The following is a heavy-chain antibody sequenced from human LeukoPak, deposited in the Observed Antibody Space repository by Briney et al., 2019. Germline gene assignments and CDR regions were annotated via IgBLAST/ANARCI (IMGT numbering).Heavy chain of an antibody. CDR1: GGSIGLHY. CDR3: ARHAIYSGGYSFWFDP. D-gene: IGHD1-26*01. CDR2: ISHSGRT. Sequence: SETLSLTCPVSGGSIGLHYWSWIRQPPGKGLEWIAFISHSGRTNYNPSLKSRASISLDTSKNLCSLRLSSVTAADTAVYYCARHAIYSGGYSFWFDPWGLGTLVTVSS. V-gene: IGHV4-59*08. J-gene: IGHJ5*02.